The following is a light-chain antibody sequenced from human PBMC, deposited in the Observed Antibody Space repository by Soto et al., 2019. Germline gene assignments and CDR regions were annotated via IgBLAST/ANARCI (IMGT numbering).Light chain of an antibody. CDR2: KAS. Sequence: SQMTQSPSTLSASVGDRVTITCRASQNINTWLAWYQHKPGKAPKVLIHKASSLQSGVPSRFSGTGSGTEFTLIINSLQPDDFATYYCQQYDCYPLTFGGGTKVEI. CDR1: QNINTW. V-gene: IGKV1-5*03. J-gene: IGKJ4*01. CDR3: QQYDCYPLT.